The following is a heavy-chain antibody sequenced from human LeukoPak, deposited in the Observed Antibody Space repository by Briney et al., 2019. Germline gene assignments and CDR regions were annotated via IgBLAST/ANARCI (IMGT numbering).Heavy chain of an antibody. V-gene: IGHV1-69*05. Sequence: SVKVSCKASGGTFSSYAISWVRQAPGQGLEWMGGIIPIFGTANYAQKFQGRVTITTDESTSTAYMELSSLRSEDTAVYYCARDQGVVVVPALPHYYYYMDVWGKGTTVTVSS. D-gene: IGHD2-2*01. J-gene: IGHJ6*03. CDR1: GGTFSSYA. CDR3: ARDQGVVVVPALPHYYYYMDV. CDR2: IIPIFGTA.